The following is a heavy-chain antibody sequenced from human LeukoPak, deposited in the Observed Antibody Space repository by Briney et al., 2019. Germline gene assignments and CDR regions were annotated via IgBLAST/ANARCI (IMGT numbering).Heavy chain of an antibody. CDR1: GGTFSSYA. V-gene: IGHV1-2*02. J-gene: IGHJ6*03. D-gene: IGHD2-15*01. CDR2: INPNSGGT. CDR3: AREPASHYYYYYMDV. Sequence: ASVKVSCKASGGTFSSYAISWVRQAPGQGLEWMGWINPNSGGTNYAQKFQGRVTVTRDTSISTAYMELSRLRSDDTAVYYCAREPASHYYYYYMDVWGKGTTVTVSS.